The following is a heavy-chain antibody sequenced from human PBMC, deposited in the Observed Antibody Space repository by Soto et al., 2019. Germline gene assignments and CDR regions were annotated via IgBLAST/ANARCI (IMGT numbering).Heavy chain of an antibody. Sequence: EVQLLESGGGLVQPGESLRLSCAASGFTFRSFVMSWVRQAPGNGLEWVSSISGSGETTYYADSVKGRFAASRDNSKNTLYLQMISLRAEDTALYYCAFSTGFDFWGQGALVTVSS. J-gene: IGHJ4*02. CDR3: AFSTGFDF. CDR2: ISGSGETT. D-gene: IGHD4-17*01. CDR1: GFTFRSFV. V-gene: IGHV3-23*01.